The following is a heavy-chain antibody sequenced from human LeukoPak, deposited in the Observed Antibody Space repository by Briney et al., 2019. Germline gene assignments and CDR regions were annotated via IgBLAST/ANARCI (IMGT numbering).Heavy chain of an antibody. Sequence: GGSLRLSCAASGFTFSSYAMHWVRQAPGKGLEWVAVISYDGSNKYYADSVKGRFTIPRDNSKNTLYLQMNSLRAEDTAVYYRARSSLIVVVVAAIDYWGQGTLVTVSS. CDR1: GFTFSSYA. V-gene: IGHV3-30-3*01. J-gene: IGHJ4*02. CDR2: ISYDGSNK. CDR3: ARSSLIVVVVAAIDY. D-gene: IGHD2-15*01.